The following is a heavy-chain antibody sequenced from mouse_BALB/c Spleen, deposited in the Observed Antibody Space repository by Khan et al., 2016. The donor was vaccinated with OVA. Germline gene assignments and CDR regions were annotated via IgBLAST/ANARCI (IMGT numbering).Heavy chain of an antibody. J-gene: IGHJ3*01. CDR1: GFTFSTYG. D-gene: IGHD1-1*01. Sequence: EVELVESGGDLVKPGGSLKLSCAASGFTFSTYGMSWVRQTPDKRLEWVATISSGGSYTYYPDSVKGRFTISRDHAKNTLYLQMSSLKSEDTAMDYCARLAYYYGSEGFAYWGQGTLVTVSA. V-gene: IGHV5-6*01. CDR3: ARLAYYYGSEGFAY. CDR2: ISSGGSYT.